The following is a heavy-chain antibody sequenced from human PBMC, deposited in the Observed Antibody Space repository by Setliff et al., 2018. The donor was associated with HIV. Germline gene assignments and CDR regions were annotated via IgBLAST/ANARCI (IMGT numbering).Heavy chain of an antibody. CDR3: ARLSTTSRDFDS. J-gene: IGHJ4*02. CDR2: VSYTGTT. V-gene: IGHV4-30-4*01. CDR1: YATISTADYY. D-gene: IGHD2-2*01. Sequence: SETLSLTCTASYATISTADYYWSWIRQPPGKGLEWIGFVSYTGTTHYNPSLKSRLTISIDTSENQFSLKLSSVTAADTAVYYCARLSTTSRDFDSWGQGALVTVSS.